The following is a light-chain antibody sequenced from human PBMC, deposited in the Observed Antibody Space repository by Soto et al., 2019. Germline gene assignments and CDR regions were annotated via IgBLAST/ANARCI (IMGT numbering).Light chain of an antibody. CDR1: QGISNY. V-gene: IGKV1-27*01. Sequence: DIQMTQSPSSLSASVGDRVTITCRASQGISNYLAWYQQKPGKVPKLLIYSASTLQSGVPSRFSGHGSGTDSTLTISSLQPEDVATYYCQKYNTAPWTFGQGTKVEIK. CDR2: SAS. J-gene: IGKJ1*01. CDR3: QKYNTAPWT.